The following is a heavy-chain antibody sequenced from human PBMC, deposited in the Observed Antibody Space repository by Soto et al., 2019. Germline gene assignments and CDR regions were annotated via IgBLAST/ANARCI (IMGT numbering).Heavy chain of an antibody. J-gene: IGHJ1*01. CDR2: IKQDGSEK. D-gene: IGHD3-16*01. CDR3: ARVKGPMITVGGVPEYFQH. Sequence: GGSLRLSCAASGFTFSSYWMSWVRQAPGKGLEWVANIKQDGSEKYYVDSVKGRFTISRDNAKNSVYLQMNSLRAEDTAVYYCARVKGPMITVGGVPEYFQHWGQGTLVTVSS. CDR1: GFTFSSYW. V-gene: IGHV3-7*01.